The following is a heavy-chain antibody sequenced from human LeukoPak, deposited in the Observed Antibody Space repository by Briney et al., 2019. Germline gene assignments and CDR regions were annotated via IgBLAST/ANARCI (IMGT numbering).Heavy chain of an antibody. D-gene: IGHD6-13*01. CDR3: ARGIKLAAAGTFFDC. Sequence: SETLSLTCTVSGGSISSSSYYWGWIRQPPGKGLEWIGSIYYSGSTYYNPSLKSRVTISVDTSKNQFSLKLSSVTAADTAVYYCARGIKLAAAGTFFDCWGQGTLVTVSS. V-gene: IGHV4-39*07. CDR1: GGSISSSSYY. J-gene: IGHJ4*02. CDR2: IYYSGST.